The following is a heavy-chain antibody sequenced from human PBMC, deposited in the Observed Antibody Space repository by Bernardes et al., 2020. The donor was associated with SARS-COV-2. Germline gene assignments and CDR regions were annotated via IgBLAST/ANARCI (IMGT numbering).Heavy chain of an antibody. Sequence: ASVKVSCKTSGYIFTDYNINWVRQAPGQGLEWMGWFSAYSGYPHYALRFRGRVTMTTDASTNTAYLELRSLRSDDTAMYYCVREGAGRGGVVEMYYFDPWGQGTLVTVSS. CDR3: VREGAGRGGVVEMYYFDP. CDR1: GYIFTDYN. V-gene: IGHV1-18*04. D-gene: IGHD2-2*01. J-gene: IGHJ5*02. CDR2: FSAYSGYP.